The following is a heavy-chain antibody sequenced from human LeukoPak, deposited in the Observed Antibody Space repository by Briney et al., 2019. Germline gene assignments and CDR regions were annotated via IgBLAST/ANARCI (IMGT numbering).Heavy chain of an antibody. J-gene: IGHJ4*02. CDR1: GFTFSSYS. Sequence: GGSLRLSCAASGFTFSSYSINWVRQAPGKGLEWVSSISSSSSYIYYADSVKGRFTISRDNAKNSLYLQMNSLRAEDTAVYYCARDLSIAARTFDYWGQGTLVTVSS. CDR2: ISSSSSYI. V-gene: IGHV3-21*01. D-gene: IGHD6-6*01. CDR3: ARDLSIAARTFDY.